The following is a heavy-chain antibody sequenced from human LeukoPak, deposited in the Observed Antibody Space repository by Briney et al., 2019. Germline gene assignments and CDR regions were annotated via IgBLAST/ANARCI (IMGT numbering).Heavy chain of an antibody. J-gene: IGHJ6*04. CDR3: ARVLYGSGYYYGMDV. CDR1: GYSFTSYW. Sequence: GESLKISCKGSGYSFTSYWIGWVRQMPGKGLEWMWIIYPGDSDTRYSPSFQGQVTISADKSISTAYLQWSSLKASDTAMYYCARVLYGSGYYYGMDVWGKGTTVTVSS. CDR2: IYPGDSDT. V-gene: IGHV5-51*01. D-gene: IGHD3-16*01.